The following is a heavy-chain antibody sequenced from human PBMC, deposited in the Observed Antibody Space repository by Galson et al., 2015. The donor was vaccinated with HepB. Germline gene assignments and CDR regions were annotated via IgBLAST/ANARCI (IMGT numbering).Heavy chain of an antibody. CDR3: ARENDFWSGYYDY. Sequence: SLRLSCAASGFTFSSHWMSWVRQAPGKGLEWVANIKQDGSEKHYVDSVKGRFTISRDNAKNSLYLQMNSLRAEDTAVYYCARENDFWSGYYDYWGQGTLVTVSS. CDR2: IKQDGSEK. J-gene: IGHJ4*02. CDR1: GFTFSSHW. D-gene: IGHD3-3*01. V-gene: IGHV3-7*01.